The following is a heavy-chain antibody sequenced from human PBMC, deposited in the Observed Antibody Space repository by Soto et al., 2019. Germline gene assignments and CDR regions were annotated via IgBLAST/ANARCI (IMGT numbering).Heavy chain of an antibody. CDR1: GFTFSSYG. Sequence: QVQLVESGGGVVQPGRSLRLSCAASGFTFSSYGMHWVRQAPGKGLEWVAVISYDGSNKYYADSVKGRFTISRDNSKNTLYLQMNSLRAEDTAVYYCAKDYQPFGGVIVSAFDIWGQGTMVTVSS. V-gene: IGHV3-30*18. CDR3: AKDYQPFGGVIVSAFDI. D-gene: IGHD3-16*02. CDR2: ISYDGSNK. J-gene: IGHJ3*02.